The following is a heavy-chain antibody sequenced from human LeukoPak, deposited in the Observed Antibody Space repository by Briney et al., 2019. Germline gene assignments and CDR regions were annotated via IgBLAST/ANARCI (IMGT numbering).Heavy chain of an antibody. V-gene: IGHV3-23*01. J-gene: IGHJ4*02. D-gene: IGHD4-17*01. Sequence: GGSLRLSCAASGFTFSSYAMSWVRQAPGKGLEWVSAISGSGGSTYYADSVKGRFTISRDNSKNTLYLQMNSLRAEDTAVCYCAKDRSGYGDYEFGYWGQGTLVTVSS. CDR2: ISGSGGST. CDR3: AKDRSGYGDYEFGY. CDR1: GFTFSSYA.